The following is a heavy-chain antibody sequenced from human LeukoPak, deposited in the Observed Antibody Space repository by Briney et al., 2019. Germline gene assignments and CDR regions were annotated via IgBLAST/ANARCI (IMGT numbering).Heavy chain of an antibody. CDR2: IIPIFGPA. CDR1: GGTFSSYA. Sequence: ASVKVSYKASGGTFSSYAISWVRQAPGQGLEWMGGIIPIFGPAHYTQKFQGRVKFTADESTRIFYMELDSLRSDDTAVYYCAKEKWEPPYYYFGMDVWGQGTTVTVSS. V-gene: IGHV1-69*13. D-gene: IGHD1-26*01. J-gene: IGHJ6*02. CDR3: AKEKWEPPYYYFGMDV.